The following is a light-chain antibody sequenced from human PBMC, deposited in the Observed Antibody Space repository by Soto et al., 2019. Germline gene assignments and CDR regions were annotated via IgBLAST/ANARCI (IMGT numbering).Light chain of an antibody. CDR2: GSS. J-gene: IGKJ2*01. CDR1: QSVTNNY. V-gene: IGKV3-20*01. CDR3: HQYGSSPPYT. Sequence: EVVLTQAPGTLSLSPGERATLSCRASQSVTNNYLDWYQQGPGQAPRLLIFGSSDRATGIPDRFSGSGSGTDFTLTISRLEPEDFAVYYCHQYGSSPPYTFGQGTKLELK.